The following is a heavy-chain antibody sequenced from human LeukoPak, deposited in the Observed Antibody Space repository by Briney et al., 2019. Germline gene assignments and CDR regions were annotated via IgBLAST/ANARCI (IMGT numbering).Heavy chain of an antibody. V-gene: IGHV3-30*02. CDR1: GSTFSSSG. Sequence: GGSLRLSCAASGSTFSSSGMHWVRQAPGQGLEWVAYIHYDGSIKYYVDSVKDRFTISRDNSKNTLYLQMNSLRPEDTAVYYCTKEGTRCCQDDHWRQETELTVSS. CDR3: TKEGTRCCQDDH. D-gene: IGHD2-2*01. J-gene: IGHJ5*02. CDR2: IHYDGSIK.